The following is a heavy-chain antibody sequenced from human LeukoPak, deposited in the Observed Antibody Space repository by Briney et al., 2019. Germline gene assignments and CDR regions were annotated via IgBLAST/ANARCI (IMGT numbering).Heavy chain of an antibody. CDR1: GYTFTGYY. D-gene: IGHD6-13*01. CDR2: INPNSGGT. CDR3: ARAAAAGTSHDAFDI. V-gene: IGHV1-2*04. J-gene: IGHJ3*02. Sequence: ASVKVSCKASGYTFTGYYMHWVRQAPGQRLEWRGWINPNSGGTNYAQKFQGWVTMTRDTSISTAYMELSRLRSDDTAVYYCARAAAAGTSHDAFDIWGQGTMVTVSS.